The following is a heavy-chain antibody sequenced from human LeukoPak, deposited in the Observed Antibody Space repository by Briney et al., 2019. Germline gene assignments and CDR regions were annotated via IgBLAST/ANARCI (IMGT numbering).Heavy chain of an antibody. CDR2: ISYDGSNK. Sequence: AGGSLRLSCAASGFTFSSYGMHWVRQAPGKGLEWVAVISYDGSNKYYADSVKGRFTISRDNSKNTLYLQMNSLRAEDTAVYYCARAMDTAMVGYKGYFDYWGQGTLVTVSS. D-gene: IGHD5-18*01. CDR3: ARAMDTAMVGYKGYFDY. J-gene: IGHJ4*02. CDR1: GFTFSSYG. V-gene: IGHV3-30*03.